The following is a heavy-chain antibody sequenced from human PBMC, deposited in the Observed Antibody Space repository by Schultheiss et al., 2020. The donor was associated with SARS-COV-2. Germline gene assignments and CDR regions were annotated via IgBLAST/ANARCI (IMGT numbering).Heavy chain of an antibody. CDR3: ARDHQDYYDSSGYIDY. J-gene: IGHJ4*02. V-gene: IGHV3-23*01. D-gene: IGHD3-22*01. Sequence: GGSLRLSCAASGFTFSSYAMSWVRQAPGKGLEWVSAISGNGGIRNYADSGKGRFTVSRDNSKNTLYLEMNSLRAEDTALYYCARDHQDYYDSSGYIDYWGQGTLVTVSS. CDR2: ISGNGGIR. CDR1: GFTFSSYA.